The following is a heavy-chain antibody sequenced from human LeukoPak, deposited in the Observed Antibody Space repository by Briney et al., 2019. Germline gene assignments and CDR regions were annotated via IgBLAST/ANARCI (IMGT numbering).Heavy chain of an antibody. CDR3: ARMTGGLDS. Sequence: GGSLRLSCAASGFTFSSYWMSWVRQAPGKGLEWVANINQDVSAKYYVDSVKGRFTISRDNAKNSLYLQMNSLRTEDTAVYYCARMTGGLDSWGEGTLVTVSS. V-gene: IGHV3-7*02. D-gene: IGHD1-14*01. CDR1: GFTFSSYW. J-gene: IGHJ4*02. CDR2: INQDVSAK.